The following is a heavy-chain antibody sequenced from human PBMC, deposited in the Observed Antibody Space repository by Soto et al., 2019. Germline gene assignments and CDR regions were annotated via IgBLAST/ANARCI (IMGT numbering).Heavy chain of an antibody. CDR2: ISSSSSTL. CDR3: ARASPNKYYFDY. V-gene: IGHV3-48*02. Sequence: EVQLVESGGGLVQPGGSLRLSCAASGFTFSSYSMNWVRQAPGKGLEWVSYISSSSSTLYYADSVKGRFTISRDNAKNSLYLQMNSLRDEDTAVYYCARASPNKYYFDYWGQGTLVTVSS. CDR1: GFTFSSYS. J-gene: IGHJ4*02.